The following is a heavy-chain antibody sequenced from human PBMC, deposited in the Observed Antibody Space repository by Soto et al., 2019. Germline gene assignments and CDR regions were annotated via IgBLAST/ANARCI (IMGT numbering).Heavy chain of an antibody. CDR1: GGSFSGYY. CDR3: ARATDTIFFVGSPGFDY. J-gene: IGHJ4*02. CDR2: INHSGST. D-gene: IGHD3-9*01. Sequence: PSETLSLTCAVYGGSFSGYYWSWIRQPPGKGLEWIGEINHSGSTNYNPSLKSRVTISVDTSKNQFSLKLSSVTAADTAVYYCARATDTIFFVGSPGFDYWGQGTLVTVSS. V-gene: IGHV4-34*01.